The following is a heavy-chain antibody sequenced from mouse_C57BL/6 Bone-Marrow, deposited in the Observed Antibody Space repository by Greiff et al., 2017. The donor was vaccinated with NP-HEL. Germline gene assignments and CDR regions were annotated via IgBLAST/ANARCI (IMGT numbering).Heavy chain of an antibody. CDR2: IHPNSGST. Sequence: QVQLQQPGAELVKPGASVKLSCKASGYTFTSYWMHWVKQRPGQGLEWIGMIHPNSGSTNYNEKFKSKSTLTVDKSSSTAYMQLSSLTSEDSAVYYCAREADYSNQFDYWGQGTLVTVSA. D-gene: IGHD2-5*01. V-gene: IGHV1-64*01. CDR1: GYTFTSYW. CDR3: AREADYSNQFDY. J-gene: IGHJ3*01.